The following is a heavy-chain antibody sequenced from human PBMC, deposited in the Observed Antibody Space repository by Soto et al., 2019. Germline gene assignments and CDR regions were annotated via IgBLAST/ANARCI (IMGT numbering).Heavy chain of an antibody. J-gene: IGHJ5*02. V-gene: IGHV1-69*13. D-gene: IGHD2-15*01. Sequence: SVKVSCKASGGTFSSYAISWVRQAPGQGLEWMGGIIPIFGTANYAQKFQGRVTITADESTSTAYMELSSLRSEDTAVYYCARDRCSGGSCYPGNWFDPWGQGTLVTVSS. CDR2: IIPIFGTA. CDR3: ARDRCSGGSCYPGNWFDP. CDR1: GGTFSSYA.